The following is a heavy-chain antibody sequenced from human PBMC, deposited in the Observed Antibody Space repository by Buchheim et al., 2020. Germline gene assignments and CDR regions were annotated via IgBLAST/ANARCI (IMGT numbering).Heavy chain of an antibody. CDR3: ARGIVVVAATPQVGWFDP. CDR1: GGSISSYY. D-gene: IGHD2-15*01. Sequence: QVQLQESGPRLVKPSETLSLTCTVSGGSISSYYWSWIRQPPGKGLEWIGYIYYSGSTNYNPSLKSRVTISVDTSKNQFSLKLSSVTAADTAVYYCARGIVVVAATPQVGWFDPWGQGTL. CDR2: IYYSGST. V-gene: IGHV4-59*01. J-gene: IGHJ5*02.